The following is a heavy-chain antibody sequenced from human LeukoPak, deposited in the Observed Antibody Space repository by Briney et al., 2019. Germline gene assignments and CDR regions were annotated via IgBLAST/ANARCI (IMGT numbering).Heavy chain of an antibody. D-gene: IGHD3-16*01. CDR1: GGSISSYY. J-gene: IGHJ6*03. CDR3: ARETSQKGAHYMDV. Sequence: SETLSLTCTVSGGSISSYYWSWIRQPPGKGLEWIGNIYYSGSTNYNPSLKSRVTISVDTSKNQFSLKLSSVTAADTAVYYCARETSQKGAHYMDVWGKGTTITISS. V-gene: IGHV4-59*01. CDR2: IYYSGST.